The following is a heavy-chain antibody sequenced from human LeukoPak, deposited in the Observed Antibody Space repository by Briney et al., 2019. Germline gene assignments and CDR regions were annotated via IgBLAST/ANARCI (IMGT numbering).Heavy chain of an antibody. Sequence: GASLQISCQASGSPFTSYWIGWVRPLPGKGLGWTGIIYPGDYDTRYSPSFQGKVTMSADKSISTAYLQWSSLKASDTAMYYCARLWYSSGWQLGGFDYWGQGTLVTVS. CDR1: GSPFTSYW. V-gene: IGHV5-51*01. D-gene: IGHD6-19*01. J-gene: IGHJ4*02. CDR3: ARLWYSSGWQLGGFDY. CDR2: IYPGDYDT.